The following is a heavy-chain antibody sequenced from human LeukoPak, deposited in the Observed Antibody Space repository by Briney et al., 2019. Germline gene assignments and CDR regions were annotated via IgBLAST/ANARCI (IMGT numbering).Heavy chain of an antibody. D-gene: IGHD6-19*01. CDR2: IYNSGST. CDR1: GGSIRSYY. CDR3: ARGISAYSSSR. Sequence: PSETLSLTCTVSGGSIRSYYWSWTRQPPGKGLEWIGYIYNSGSTNYNPSLKSRVTILLDTSKNQFSLKLSSVTAADTAVYYCARGISAYSSSRWGQGTLVTVSS. J-gene: IGHJ4*02. V-gene: IGHV4-59*01.